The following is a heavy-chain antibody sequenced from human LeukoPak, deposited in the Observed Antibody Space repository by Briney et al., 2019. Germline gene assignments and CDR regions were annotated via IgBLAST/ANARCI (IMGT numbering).Heavy chain of an antibody. CDR2: ISGSGGST. V-gene: IGHV3-23*01. D-gene: IGHD2-2*01. CDR3: AKRRMNIVVVPAAFDY. Sequence: GGSLRLSCAASGFTFSSYAMSWVRQAPGKGLEWVSAISGSGGSTYYADSVKGRFTISRDNSKNTLYLQMNSLRAEDTAVYYCAKRRMNIVVVPAAFDYWGQGTLVTVSS. CDR1: GFTFSSYA. J-gene: IGHJ4*02.